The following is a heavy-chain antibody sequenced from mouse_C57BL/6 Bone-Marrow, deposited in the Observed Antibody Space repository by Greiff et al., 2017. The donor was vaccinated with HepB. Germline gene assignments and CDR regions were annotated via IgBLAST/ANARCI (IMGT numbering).Heavy chain of an antibody. CDR1: GFSFNTYA. V-gene: IGHV10-1*01. D-gene: IGHD1-1*01. J-gene: IGHJ1*03. CDR3: VRGYYGSSYPYWYFDV. CDR2: IRSKSNNYAT. Sequence: DVKLVESGGGLVQPKGSLKLSCAASGFSFNTYAMNWVRQAPGKGLEWVARIRSKSNNYATYYADSVKDRFTISRDDSESMLYLQMNNLKTEDTAMYYCVRGYYGSSYPYWYFDVWGTGTTVTVSS.